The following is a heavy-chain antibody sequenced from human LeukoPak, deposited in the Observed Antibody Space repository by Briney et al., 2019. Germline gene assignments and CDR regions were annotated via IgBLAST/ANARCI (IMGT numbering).Heavy chain of an antibody. CDR1: GYTFTSYY. V-gene: IGHV1-46*01. CDR2: INPSGGST. Sequence: ASVKVSCKASGYTFTSYYMHWVRQAPGQGLEWMGIINPSGGSTSYAQKFQGRVTITADESTSTAYMELSSLRSEDTAVYYCAYVEANPNTLRRELYYYGMDVWGQGTTVTVSS. CDR3: AYVEANPNTLRRELYYYGMDV. D-gene: IGHD1-26*01. J-gene: IGHJ6*02.